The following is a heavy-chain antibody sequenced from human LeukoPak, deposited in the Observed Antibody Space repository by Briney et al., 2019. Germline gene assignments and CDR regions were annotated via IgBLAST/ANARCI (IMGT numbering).Heavy chain of an antibody. J-gene: IGHJ5*02. Sequence: PGGSLRLSCAASGFTFSSYGMHWVRQAPGKGLEWVAFIRYDGSNKYYADSVKGRFTISRDNSKNTLYLQMNSLRAEDTAVYYCAKDGGSGSYYSRSSWFDPWGQGTLVTVSS. CDR1: GFTFSSYG. D-gene: IGHD3-10*01. CDR2: IRYDGSNK. V-gene: IGHV3-30*02. CDR3: AKDGGSGSYYSRSSWFDP.